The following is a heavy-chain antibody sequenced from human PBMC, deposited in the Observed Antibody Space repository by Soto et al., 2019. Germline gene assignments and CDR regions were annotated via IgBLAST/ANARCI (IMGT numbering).Heavy chain of an antibody. CDR2: INHSGST. D-gene: IGHD3-10*01. CDR3: ARDGDYGSGSYFAFDI. CDR1: GGSFSGYY. V-gene: IGHV4-34*01. J-gene: IGHJ3*02. Sequence: QVQLQQWGAGLLKPSETLSLTCAVYGGSFSGYYWSWIRQPPGKGLEWIGEINHSGSTNYNPSLKSRVTISXXTXKXXFSLKLSSVTAADTAVYYCARDGDYGSGSYFAFDIWGQGTMVTVSS.